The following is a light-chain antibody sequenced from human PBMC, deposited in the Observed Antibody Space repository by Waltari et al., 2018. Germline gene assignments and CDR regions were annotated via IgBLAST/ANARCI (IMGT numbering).Light chain of an antibody. J-gene: IGLJ6*01. Sequence: QPVLIQSPYASASLGAPVTLTCPLRRWHSSYAIAWHQQKQGKAPRYLMRLNSVGSHSKGDGIPDRFSGSSSGAERYLTISNLQSEDEADYYCQTWTTGIHVFGSGTKLTVL. CDR2: LNSVGSH. V-gene: IGLV4-69*01. CDR1: RWHSSYA. CDR3: QTWTTGIHV.